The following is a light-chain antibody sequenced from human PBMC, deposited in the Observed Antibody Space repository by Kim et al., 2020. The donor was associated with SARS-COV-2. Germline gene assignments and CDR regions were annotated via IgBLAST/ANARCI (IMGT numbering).Light chain of an antibody. CDR3: KSRDSSGNVV. V-gene: IGLV3-19*01. CDR2: GRN. Sequence: SSELTQDPAVSVALGQTVRITCQGDSLRSYYASWYQQKPGQAPVLVIYGRNNRPSGIPDRFSGSTSGNTASLTITGAQAEDDADYYCKSRDSSGNVVFGGGTQLTVL. J-gene: IGLJ2*01. CDR1: SLRSYY.